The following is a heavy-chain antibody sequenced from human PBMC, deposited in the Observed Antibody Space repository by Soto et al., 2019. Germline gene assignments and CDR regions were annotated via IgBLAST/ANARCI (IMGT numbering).Heavy chain of an antibody. V-gene: IGHV4-31*03. J-gene: IGHJ4*02. Sequence: PSETLSLTCTVSGGSISSGGYYWSCIRQHPGKGLEWIGYIYYSGSTYYNPSLKSRVTISVDTSKNQFSLKLSSVTAADTAVYYCARTKSPVRGVKLYYFDYWGQGTLVTVSS. CDR2: IYYSGST. CDR1: GGSISSGGYY. CDR3: ARTKSPVRGVKLYYFDY. D-gene: IGHD3-10*01.